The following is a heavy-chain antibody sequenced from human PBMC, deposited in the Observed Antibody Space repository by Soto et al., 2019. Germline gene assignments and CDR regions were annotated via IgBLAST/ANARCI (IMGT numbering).Heavy chain of an antibody. V-gene: IGHV6-1*01. CDR1: GDSVSSNSAA. CDR2: TYYRSKWFN. J-gene: IGHJ5*02. Sequence: SQTLSLTCAISGDSVSSNSAAWNWIRQSPSRGLEWLGRTYYRSKWFNDYAASVKSRITINPDTSQNQFSLQLNSVTPEDTALYYCARDPVGATDWFDPWGQGTLVTVSS. CDR3: ARDPVGATDWFDP. D-gene: IGHD1-26*01.